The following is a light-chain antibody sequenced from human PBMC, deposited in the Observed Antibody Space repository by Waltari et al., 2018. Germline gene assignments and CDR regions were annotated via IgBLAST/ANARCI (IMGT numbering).Light chain of an antibody. J-gene: IGKJ1*01. Sequence: IQMTQSPSSLSASVGDRVTITCRASESIYTYLNWNQQKSGKAPSLLIHTVSSLENGVPSRFGGSGSRTDFTLTISSLHAEDFATYYCQQSYSTPWTFGQGTQVEI. V-gene: IGKV1-39*01. CDR3: QQSYSTPWT. CDR2: TVS. CDR1: ESIYTY.